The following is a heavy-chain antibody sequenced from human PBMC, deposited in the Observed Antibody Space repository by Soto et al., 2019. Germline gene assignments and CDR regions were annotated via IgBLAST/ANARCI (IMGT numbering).Heavy chain of an antibody. CDR2: ISSSSSYI. CDR1: GFTFSSYS. Sequence: EVQLVESGGGLVKPGGSLRLSCAASGFTFSSYSMNWVRQAPGKGLEWVSSISSSSSYIYYADSVKGRFTISRDNAKNSLYLLMNSLRAEDTAVYYCAREDVVVTARDYYYYGMDVWGQGTTVTVSS. J-gene: IGHJ6*02. D-gene: IGHD2-21*02. V-gene: IGHV3-21*01. CDR3: AREDVVVTARDYYYYGMDV.